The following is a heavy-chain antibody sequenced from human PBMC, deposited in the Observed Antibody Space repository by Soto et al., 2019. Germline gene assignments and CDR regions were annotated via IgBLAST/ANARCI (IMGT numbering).Heavy chain of an antibody. Sequence: HPGGSLRLSCAASGFTFEDYAMHWVRQGPGKGLEWVSGISWNSGSIGYADSVKGRFTISRDNSKNTLYLQMNSLRAEDTAVYYFAIGVPGIAVAGTGYFQHWGQGTLVTVSS. V-gene: IGHV3-9*01. J-gene: IGHJ1*01. CDR3: AIGVPGIAVAGTGYFQH. CDR1: GFTFEDYA. D-gene: IGHD6-19*01. CDR2: ISWNSGSI.